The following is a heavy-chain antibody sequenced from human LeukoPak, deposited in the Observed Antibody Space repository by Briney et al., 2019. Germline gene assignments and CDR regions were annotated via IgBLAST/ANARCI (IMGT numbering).Heavy chain of an antibody. CDR3: AKGYAVNYYGSGSYSEYFQH. D-gene: IGHD3-10*01. V-gene: IGHV3-30*18. CDR2: ISYDGSNK. Sequence: GRSLRLSCAASGFTFSSYGMHWVRQAPGKGLEWVAVISYDGSNKYYADSVKGRFTISRDNSKNTPYLQMNSLRAEDTAVYYCAKGYAVNYYGSGSYSEYFQHWGQGTLVTVSS. CDR1: GFTFSSYG. J-gene: IGHJ1*01.